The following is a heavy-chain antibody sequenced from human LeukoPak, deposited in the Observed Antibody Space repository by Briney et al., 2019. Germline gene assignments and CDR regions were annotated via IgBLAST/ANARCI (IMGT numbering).Heavy chain of an antibody. J-gene: IGHJ5*02. Sequence: ASVKVSCKASGGTFSSYAISWVRQAPGQGLEWMGGIIPIFGTANYAQKFQGGVTITADESTSTAYMELSSLRSEDTAVYYCARDHKQLNRYSSWEDWFDPWGQGTLVTVSS. CDR2: IIPIFGTA. CDR3: ARDHKQLNRYSSWEDWFDP. CDR1: GGTFSSYA. D-gene: IGHD6-13*01. V-gene: IGHV1-69*13.